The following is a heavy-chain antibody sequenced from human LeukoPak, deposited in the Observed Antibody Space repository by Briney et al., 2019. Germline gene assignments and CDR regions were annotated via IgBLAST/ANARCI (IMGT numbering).Heavy chain of an antibody. D-gene: IGHD1-26*01. V-gene: IGHV3-48*03. CDR3: AKDKYSGSYGPLDY. CDR1: GFTFSSYE. CDR2: ISSSGSTI. J-gene: IGHJ4*02. Sequence: GGSLRLTCAASGFTFSSYEMNWVRQAPGKGLEWVSYISSSGSTIYYADSVKGRFTISRDNSKNTLYLQMNSLRAEDTAVYYCAKDKYSGSYGPLDYWGQGTLVTVSS.